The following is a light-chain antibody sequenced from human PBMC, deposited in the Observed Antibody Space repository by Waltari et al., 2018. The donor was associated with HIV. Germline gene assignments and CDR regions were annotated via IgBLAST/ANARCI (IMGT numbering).Light chain of an antibody. CDR3: QQYFMTPRT. CDR2: WAS. V-gene: IGKV4-1*01. J-gene: IGKJ1*01. Sequence: DVVMTQSPAALLASLVDRVTINCNSSPCVLFTSNKKNYLAWYQEKPGQPPKFLVYWASTRETGVPARFSGSGSGTDCTLTSSSLQAGDAVVFYCQQYFMTPRTSDQGTKVEI. CDR1: PCVLFTSNKKNY.